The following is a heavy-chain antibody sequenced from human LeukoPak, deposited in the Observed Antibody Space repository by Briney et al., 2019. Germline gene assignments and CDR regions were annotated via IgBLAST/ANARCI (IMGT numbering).Heavy chain of an antibody. D-gene: IGHD3-22*01. CDR2: IKQDGSEK. CDR3: ARDPEYYSDSSFKDY. V-gene: IGHV3-7*01. J-gene: IGHJ4*02. CDR1: GFTFSAYW. Sequence: PGGSLRLSCAASGFTFSAYWMSWVRQAPGKGLEWVANIKQDGSEKYYVGSVKGRFTISRDNVKNSLDLQMNNLRADDTAVYYCARDPEYYSDSSFKDYWGQGTLVTVSS.